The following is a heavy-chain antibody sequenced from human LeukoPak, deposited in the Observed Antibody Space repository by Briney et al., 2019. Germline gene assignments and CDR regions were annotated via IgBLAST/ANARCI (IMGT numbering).Heavy chain of an antibody. J-gene: IGHJ4*02. CDR1: GFTVSSYA. D-gene: IGHD2-15*01. V-gene: IGHV3-23*01. CDR2: ITGSGLST. CDR3: AKERGVVAAAPDY. Sequence: GGSLRLSCAASGFTVSSYALSWVRQAPGKGLEWVSGITGSGLSTYYADSVKGRFTISRDNSKNTLYLQMNSLRAEDTAVYYCAKERGVVAAAPDYWGQGTLVTVSS.